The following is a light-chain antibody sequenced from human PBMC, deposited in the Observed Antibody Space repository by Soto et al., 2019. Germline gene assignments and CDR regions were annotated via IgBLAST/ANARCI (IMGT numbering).Light chain of an antibody. Sequence: DIVMTQSPDSLAVSLGERATINCKSSQSVLYSSNNKNYLGWYQQKPGQSPNLLIYWASTRESGVPDRFSGSGSGTEFTLTISSLQPEDIATYYCQKYDSAPFTFGPGTKVDIK. CDR1: QSVLYSSNNKNY. CDR2: WAS. V-gene: IGKV4-1*01. J-gene: IGKJ3*01. CDR3: QKYDSAPFT.